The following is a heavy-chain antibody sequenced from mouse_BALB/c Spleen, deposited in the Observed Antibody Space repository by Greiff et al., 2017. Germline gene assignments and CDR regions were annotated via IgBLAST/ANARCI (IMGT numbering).Heavy chain of an antibody. CDR3: TRYYRYDSN. CDR2: IDPETGGT. V-gene: IGHV1-15*01. D-gene: IGHD2-14*01. J-gene: IGHJ2*01. CDR1: GYTFTDYE. Sequence: QVQLKQSGAELVRPGASVTLSCKASGYTFTDYEMHWVKQTPVHGLEWIGAIDPETGGTAYNQKFKGKATLTADKSSSTAYMELRSLTSEDSAVYYCTRYYRYDSNWGQGTTLTVSS.